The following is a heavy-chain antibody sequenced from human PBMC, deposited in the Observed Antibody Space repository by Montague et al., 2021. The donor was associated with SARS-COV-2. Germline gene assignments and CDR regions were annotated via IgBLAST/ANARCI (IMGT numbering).Heavy chain of an antibody. CDR2: IDWDDDT. CDR3: ARMRRRGGSVLVDPFDI. D-gene: IGHD2-15*01. Sequence: PALVKPTQILTLTCTFSGFSLTTSGMSVTWIRQPPGKALEWLARIDWDDDTYYRTSLETRLTFSKDTSKNQVALTMTNVDPADTGTYFCARMRRRGGSVLVDPFDIWGQGTFVTVSS. V-gene: IGHV2-70*11. J-gene: IGHJ3*02. CDR1: GFSLTTSGMS.